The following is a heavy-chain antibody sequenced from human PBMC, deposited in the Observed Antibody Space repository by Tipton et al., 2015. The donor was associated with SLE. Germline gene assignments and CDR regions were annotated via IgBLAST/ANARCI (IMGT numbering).Heavy chain of an antibody. CDR3: ARVDFRRSGPGYLDY. CDR2: MDPKSGDT. CDR1: GYTFSNYD. Sequence: QLVQSGAEVKKPGASVKISCKASGYTFSNYDVNWVRQAAGQGLEWLGRMDPKSGDTDYAQNFQGRITMTRNTSTGTAYMELSSLRSEDTAVYYCARVDFRRSGPGYLDYWGQGTLVTVSS. D-gene: IGHD3-3*01. J-gene: IGHJ4*02. V-gene: IGHV1-8*01.